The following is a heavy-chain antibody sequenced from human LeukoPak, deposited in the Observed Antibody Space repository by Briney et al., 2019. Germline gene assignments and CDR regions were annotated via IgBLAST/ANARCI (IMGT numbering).Heavy chain of an antibody. CDR3: ARDPSLRVTLDS. CDR2: VWYDGSNK. J-gene: IGHJ5*01. D-gene: IGHD5/OR15-5a*01. V-gene: IGHV3-33*01. Sequence: GGSLRLSCAASGFIFRNYGMHWVRQAPGKGLEWVAVVWYDGSNKYYADSVKGRFTISRDNSKNMLYLQMNSLRAEDTAVYYCARDPSLRVTLDSWGQGTLVTVSS. CDR1: GFIFRNYG.